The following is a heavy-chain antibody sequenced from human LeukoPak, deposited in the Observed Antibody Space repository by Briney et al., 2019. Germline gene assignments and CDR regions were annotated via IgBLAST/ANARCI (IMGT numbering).Heavy chain of an antibody. CDR2: ISGSGGHT. D-gene: IGHD5-24*01. V-gene: IGHV3-23*01. Sequence: PGGSLRLSCEASGFTLNKYWMHWVRQAPGKGLEWVSLISGSGGHTYYGDSVKGRFTISRDNSTNRLYLQMNSLRPEDTAVYYCAKGGAATMRDGYNYYYYYMEVWGRGTTVTVSS. CDR3: AKGGAATMRDGYNYYYYYMEV. J-gene: IGHJ6*03. CDR1: GFTLNKYW.